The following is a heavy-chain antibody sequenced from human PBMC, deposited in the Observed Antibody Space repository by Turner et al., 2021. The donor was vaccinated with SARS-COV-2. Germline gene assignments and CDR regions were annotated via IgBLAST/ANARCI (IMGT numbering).Heavy chain of an antibody. D-gene: IGHD2-2*01. V-gene: IGHV3-30*18. Sequence: QVQLLESGGGVVQPGRSLRLSCASSGFAFMSYGMHWVRQAPGKGLEWVGVISYDGSNKYYADSVKRRFNISRDNSKNTLFMQMNSLRAEDTAVYYCAKGLGTYCSSTSCYSAAFDYWGQGTLVTVSS. J-gene: IGHJ4*02. CDR2: ISYDGSNK. CDR3: AKGLGTYCSSTSCYSAAFDY. CDR1: GFAFMSYG.